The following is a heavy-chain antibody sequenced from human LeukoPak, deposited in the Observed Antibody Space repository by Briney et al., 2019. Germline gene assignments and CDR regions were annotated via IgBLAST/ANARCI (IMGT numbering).Heavy chain of an antibody. CDR1: GFTFSSYA. CDR2: ISGSGGST. J-gene: IGHJ4*02. D-gene: IGHD6-13*01. CDR3: AKDPSWDSSSWYYFDY. V-gene: IGHV3-23*01. Sequence: GGSLRLSCAASGFTFSSYAMSWVRQAPGKGLEWVSAISGSGGSTYYADSVKGRFTISRDNSKNTLYLQMNSLRAEDTAVYYCAKDPSWDSSSWYYFDYWGQGTLVTVSS.